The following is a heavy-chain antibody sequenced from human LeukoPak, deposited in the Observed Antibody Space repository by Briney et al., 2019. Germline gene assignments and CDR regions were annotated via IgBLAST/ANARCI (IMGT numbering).Heavy chain of an antibody. Sequence: SETLSLTCTVSGGSISSGGYYWSWIRQHPGKGLEWIGYIYYSGSTYYNPSLKSRVTISVDTSKNQFSLKLSSMTAADTAVYYCAREAAAGTREGKWFDPWGQGTLVTVSS. V-gene: IGHV4-31*03. J-gene: IGHJ5*02. D-gene: IGHD6-13*01. CDR1: GGSISSGGYY. CDR3: AREAAAGTREGKWFDP. CDR2: IYYSGST.